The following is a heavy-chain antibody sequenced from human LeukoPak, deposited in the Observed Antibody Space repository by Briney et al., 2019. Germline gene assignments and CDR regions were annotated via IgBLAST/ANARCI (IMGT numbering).Heavy chain of an antibody. CDR2: RNQGGSRL. CDR1: LCTSWGSW. CDR3: ARLKAGVTQLDY. J-gene: IGHJ4*02. V-gene: IGHV3-7*01. Sequence: GGALRLSCACSLCTSWGSWRSGVGQAPGKGLEWVARRNQGGSRLHYLDSVTGRFIISRDNAQNSLCLQRNRLRVDDTAVYYCARLKAGVTQLDYWGQGTLVSVSS.